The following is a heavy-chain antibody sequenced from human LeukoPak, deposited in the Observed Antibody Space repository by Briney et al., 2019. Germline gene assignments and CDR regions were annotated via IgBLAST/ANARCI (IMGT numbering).Heavy chain of an antibody. J-gene: IGHJ4*02. CDR2: ISYDGSNK. D-gene: IGHD3-22*01. V-gene: IGHV3-30-3*01. CDR1: GFTFSSYA. CDR3: AKEVIPTYYYDSSGYEGGDY. Sequence: GGSLRLSCAASGFTFSSYAMHWVRQAPGKGLEWVAVISYDGSNKYYADSVKGRFTISRDNSKNTLYLQMNSLRAEDTAVYYCAKEVIPTYYYDSSGYEGGDYWGQGTLVTVSS.